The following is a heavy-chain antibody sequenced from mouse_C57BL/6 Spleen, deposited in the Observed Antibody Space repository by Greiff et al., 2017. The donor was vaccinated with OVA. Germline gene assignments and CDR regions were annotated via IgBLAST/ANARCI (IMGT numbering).Heavy chain of an antibody. J-gene: IGHJ3*01. Sequence: EVQVVESGGDLVKPGGSLKLSCAASGFTFSSYGMSWVRQTPDKRLEWVATISSGGSYTYYPDSVKGRFTISRDNAKNTLYLQMSSLKSEDTAMYYCARDYDYWGQGTLVTVSA. CDR2: ISSGGSYT. CDR3: ARDYDY. V-gene: IGHV5-6*01. CDR1: GFTFSSYG. D-gene: IGHD2-4*01.